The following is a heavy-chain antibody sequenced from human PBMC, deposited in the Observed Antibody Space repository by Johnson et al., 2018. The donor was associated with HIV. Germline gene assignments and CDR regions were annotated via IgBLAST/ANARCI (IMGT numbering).Heavy chain of an antibody. D-gene: IGHD4-23*01. Sequence: QVQLVESGGGVVQPGRSLRLSCAASGFTFSSYGMHWVRQAPGKGLEWVAVIWYDGSNKYYADSVKGRFTISRDNSKNTLYLQMNSLKAEDTAVYYCAKDRGYGGNLDAFDIWGQGTMVTVSS. V-gene: IGHV3-33*06. CDR3: AKDRGYGGNLDAFDI. CDR2: IWYDGSNK. J-gene: IGHJ3*02. CDR1: GFTFSSYG.